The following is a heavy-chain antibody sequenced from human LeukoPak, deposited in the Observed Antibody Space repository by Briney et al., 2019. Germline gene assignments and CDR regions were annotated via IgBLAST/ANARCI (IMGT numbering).Heavy chain of an antibody. CDR3: ARSSGWWSLDY. J-gene: IGHJ4*02. CDR2: FDTGFGT. D-gene: IGHD6-19*01. Sequence: GGSLRLSCAASGFTFSTASLHWVRQAPGRGLEWVSAFDTGFGTYYPDSLKGRFTISRDNSKNTLFLQMNSIRAEDTAVYYCARSSGWWSLDYWGQGTLVTVSS. CDR1: GFTFSTAS. V-gene: IGHV3-23*01.